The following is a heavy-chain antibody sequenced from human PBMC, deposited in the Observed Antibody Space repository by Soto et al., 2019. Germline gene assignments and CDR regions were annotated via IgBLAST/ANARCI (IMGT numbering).Heavy chain of an antibody. D-gene: IGHD2-2*01. J-gene: IGHJ5*02. CDR3: ARRIRQYQLPCWFDP. CDR2: IHYSGST. V-gene: IGHV4-39*01. Sequence: QLQLQESGPGLVKPSETLSLTCTVSGGSITSSSYYLGWIRQPPGTGLEWIGRIHYSGSTYYNPSLKSLVTISGDTSKNQFSLKLSSVTAADTAVYYCARRIRQYQLPCWFDPWGQGTLVTVSS. CDR1: GGSITSSSYY.